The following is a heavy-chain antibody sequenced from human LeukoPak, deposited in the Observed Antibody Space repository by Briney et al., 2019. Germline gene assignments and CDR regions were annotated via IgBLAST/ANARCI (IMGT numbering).Heavy chain of an antibody. CDR3: AKDLMRDRWFGES. CDR1: GFTFSSYS. Sequence: GGSLRLSCAVSGFTFSSYSMTWVRQAPGKGLEWVSYISSTSSTVYYADSVKGRFTISRDNSKNTLYLQMNSLRTEDTAVYYCAKDLMRDRWFGESWGQGTLVTVSS. CDR2: ISSTSSTV. D-gene: IGHD3-10*01. V-gene: IGHV3-48*01. J-gene: IGHJ5*02.